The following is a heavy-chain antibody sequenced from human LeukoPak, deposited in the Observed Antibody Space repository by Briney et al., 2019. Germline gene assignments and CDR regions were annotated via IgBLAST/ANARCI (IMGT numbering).Heavy chain of an antibody. V-gene: IGHV3-21*01. CDR1: GFTFSSYS. J-gene: IGHJ3*02. D-gene: IGHD3-22*01. CDR2: ISSSSSYI. CDR3: AGYVSSGRRDAFDI. Sequence: GGSLRLSCAASGFTFSSYSMNWVRQAPGEGVEWVSSISSSSSYIYYADSVKGRFTISRDNAKNSLYLQMNSLRAEDTAVYYCAGYVSSGRRDAFDIWGQGTMVTVSS.